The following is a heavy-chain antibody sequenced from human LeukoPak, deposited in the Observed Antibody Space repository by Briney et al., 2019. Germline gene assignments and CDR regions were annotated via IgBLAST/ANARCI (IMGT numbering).Heavy chain of an antibody. V-gene: IGHV4-4*07. CDR1: GGSIDTNH. Sequence: SETLSLTCTVFGGSIDTNHHWAWIRQSAGKGLEWIGRLHNSGSTNYNPSLKSRVTISVDTSKNQFSLKLSSVTAADTAVYYCASARGGGVEMATNEGTAFDYWGQGTLVTVSS. CDR3: ASARGGGVEMATNEGTAFDY. D-gene: IGHD5-24*01. J-gene: IGHJ4*02. CDR2: LHNSGST.